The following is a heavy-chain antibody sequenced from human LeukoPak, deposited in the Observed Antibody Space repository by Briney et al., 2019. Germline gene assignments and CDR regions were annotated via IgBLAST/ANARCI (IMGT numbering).Heavy chain of an antibody. D-gene: IGHD2-2*01. CDR3: ATPYPREYCSSTTCYFNY. CDR2: IYPGDSDT. V-gene: IGHV5-51*01. J-gene: IGHJ4*02. CDR1: GYSFNSYW. Sequence: GESLKISCKGSGYSFNSYWIGWVRQMPGKGLEWMGTIYPGDSDTRYSPSFQGQVTISADKSISTTYLQWSSLKASDTAMYYCATPYPREYCSSTTCYFNYWGQGTLVTVSS.